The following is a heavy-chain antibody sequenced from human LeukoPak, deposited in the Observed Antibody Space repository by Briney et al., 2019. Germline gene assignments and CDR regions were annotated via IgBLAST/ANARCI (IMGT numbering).Heavy chain of an antibody. CDR3: ARRYGDYSGNWFDP. CDR2: IYTSGST. CDR1: GGSISSYY. J-gene: IGHJ5*02. Sequence: ETLSLTCTVSGGSISSYYWSWIRQPAGKGLEWIGRIYTSGSTNYNPSLTSRVTMSVDTSKNQFSLKLSSVTAADTAVYYCARRYGDYSGNWFDPWGQGTLVTVSS. V-gene: IGHV4-4*07. D-gene: IGHD4-17*01.